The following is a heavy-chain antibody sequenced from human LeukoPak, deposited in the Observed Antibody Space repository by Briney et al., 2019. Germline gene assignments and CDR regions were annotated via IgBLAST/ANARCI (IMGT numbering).Heavy chain of an antibody. CDR3: ARVDDRGHYYDSSGPRKLFDY. Sequence: SVKVSCKASGGTFSSYAISWVRQAPGQGLEWMGGIIPIFGTANYAQKFQGRVTITADESTSTAYMELSSLRSDDTAVYYCARVDDRGHYYDSSGPRKLFDYWGQGTLVTVSS. CDR1: GGTFSSYA. CDR2: IIPIFGTA. V-gene: IGHV1-69*01. D-gene: IGHD3-22*01. J-gene: IGHJ4*02.